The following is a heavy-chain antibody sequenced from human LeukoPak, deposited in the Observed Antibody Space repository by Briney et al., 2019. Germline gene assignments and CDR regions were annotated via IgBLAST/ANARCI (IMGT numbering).Heavy chain of an antibody. CDR3: TTALYYYDSSGYYHTNFDY. J-gene: IGHJ4*02. D-gene: IGHD3-22*01. Sequence: KAGGSLRLSCAASGFTFSNAWMSWVRQAPGKGLEWVGRIKSKTDGGTTDYAAPVKGRFTISRDDSKNTLYLQMNSLKTEDTAVYYCTTALYYYDSSGYYHTNFDYWGQGTLVTVSS. CDR1: GFTFSNAW. CDR2: IKSKTDGGTT. V-gene: IGHV3-15*01.